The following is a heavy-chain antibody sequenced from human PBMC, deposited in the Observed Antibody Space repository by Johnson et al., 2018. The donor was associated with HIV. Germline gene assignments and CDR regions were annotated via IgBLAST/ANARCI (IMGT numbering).Heavy chain of an antibody. D-gene: IGHD6-6*01. CDR2: VSYDGGNK. CDR1: GFTFSSYG. Sequence: VQLMESGGGVVQPGRSLRLSCAASGFTFSSYGMHWVRQAPGKGLEWVAVVSYDGGNKYYADSVKGRFTISRDNSRNTLYLQMNSLRAEDTAVYYCAKVAYSSSYLDAFDIWGQGTMVTVSS. J-gene: IGHJ3*02. CDR3: AKVAYSSSYLDAFDI. V-gene: IGHV3-30*18.